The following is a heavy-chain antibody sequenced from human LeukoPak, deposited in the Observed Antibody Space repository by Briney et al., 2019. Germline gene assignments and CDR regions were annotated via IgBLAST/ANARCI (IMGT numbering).Heavy chain of an antibody. CDR3: AREKLRLGLDP. CDR2: INPNSGGT. CDR1: GYTFTGYY. D-gene: IGHD3-3*01. J-gene: IGHJ5*02. V-gene: IGHV1-2*02. Sequence: ASVKVSCKASGYTFTGYYMHWVRQAPGQGLEWMGRINPNSGGTNYAQKFQGRVTMTTDTSTSTAYMELRSLRSDDTAVYYCAREKLRLGLDPWGQGTLVTVSS.